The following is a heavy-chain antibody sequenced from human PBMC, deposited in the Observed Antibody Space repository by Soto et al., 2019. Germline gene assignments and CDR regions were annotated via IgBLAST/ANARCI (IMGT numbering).Heavy chain of an antibody. CDR2: ISPSGTT. V-gene: IGHV4-34*01. Sequence: SETLSLTCAVYGGSFSNNYWTWFRQPPGKGLEWIGEISPSGTTKYIPSLKSRGTISVDTSRKQFFLKVTSVSAADTAVYYCVTSLWFGTQPEIWGPGTLVTVSS. D-gene: IGHD3-10*01. CDR1: GGSFSNNY. J-gene: IGHJ4*02. CDR3: VTSLWFGTQPEI.